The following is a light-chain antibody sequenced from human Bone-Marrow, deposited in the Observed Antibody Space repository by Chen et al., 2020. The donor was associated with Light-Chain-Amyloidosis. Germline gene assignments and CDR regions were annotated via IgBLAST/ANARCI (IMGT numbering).Light chain of an antibody. Sequence: SYVLTQPSSVSVAPGQTATIACGGNNIGSTSVHWYQQTPGQAPLLVVYDDSDRPSGSPQRLSGTTSSNAASLTISRVEAGEDADYYCQVWDRGSDRPVFGGGTKLTVL. CDR1: NIGSTS. J-gene: IGLJ2*01. CDR2: DDS. V-gene: IGLV3-21*02. CDR3: QVWDRGSDRPV.